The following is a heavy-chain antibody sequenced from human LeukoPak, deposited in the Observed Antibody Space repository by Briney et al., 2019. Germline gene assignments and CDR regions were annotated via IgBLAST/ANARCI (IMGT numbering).Heavy chain of an antibody. CDR1: GYTFTGNY. D-gene: IGHD2-2*01. Sequence: ASVKVSCKASGYTFTGNYTHWVRQAPGQGLEWMGWINPNSGGTNYAQKFQGRVTMTRDTSISTAYMELSRLRSDDTAVYYCARAYCSSTSCRFMDVWGQGTTVTVSS. CDR2: INPNSGGT. CDR3: ARAYCSSTSCRFMDV. J-gene: IGHJ6*02. V-gene: IGHV1-2*02.